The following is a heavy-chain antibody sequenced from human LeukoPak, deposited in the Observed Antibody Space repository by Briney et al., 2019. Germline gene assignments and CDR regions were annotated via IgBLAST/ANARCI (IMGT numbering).Heavy chain of an antibody. V-gene: IGHV3-23*01. D-gene: IGHD3-10*01. J-gene: IGHJ5*02. CDR1: GFTFSSYA. CDR3: AKMRSYYGSGSYYRWFDP. CDR2: ISGSGGST. Sequence: GGSLRLSCAASGFTFSSYAMSWVRQAPGKGLEWVSAISGSGGSTYYADSVKGRFTISRDNSKTTLYLQMNSLRAEATAVYYCAKMRSYYGSGSYYRWFDPWGQGALVTVSS.